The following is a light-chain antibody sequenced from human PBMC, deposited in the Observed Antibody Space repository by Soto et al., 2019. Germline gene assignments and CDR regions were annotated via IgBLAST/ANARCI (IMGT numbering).Light chain of an antibody. CDR1: RDIGKY. J-gene: IGKJ5*01. CDR3: QRYDSPPPT. CDR2: DAS. V-gene: IGKV1-33*01. Sequence: DIQMTQSPSSLSASVGDRVTITCQASRDIGKYLNWFQEKPGKAPKLLIYDASNLQTGVPSRFSGSGSGTDFTFTISSLQPEDFATYYGQRYDSPPPTFGQGTRLEIK.